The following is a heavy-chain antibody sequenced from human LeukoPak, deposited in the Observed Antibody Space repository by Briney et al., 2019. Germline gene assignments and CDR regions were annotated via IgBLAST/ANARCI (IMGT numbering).Heavy chain of an antibody. D-gene: IGHD2-15*01. Sequence: GGALRLSCAASVFTFSNYWMNWVRQAPGKGLERVANIKGRGSAKYYLDLVKGRFTISRDNAWDSLYLQMNSLTVEDTAVYYCARGWGEKGRCRGGTCNNPEFDYWGQGVLVTVSS. V-gene: IGHV3-7*01. J-gene: IGHJ4*02. CDR2: IKGRGSAK. CDR1: VFTFSNYW. CDR3: ARGWGEKGRCRGGTCNNPEFDY.